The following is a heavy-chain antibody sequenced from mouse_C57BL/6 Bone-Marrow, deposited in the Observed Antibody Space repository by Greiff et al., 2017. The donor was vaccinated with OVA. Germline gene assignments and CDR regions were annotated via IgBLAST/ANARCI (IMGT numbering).Heavy chain of an antibody. J-gene: IGHJ4*01. D-gene: IGHD2-3*01. V-gene: IGHV1-39*01. CDR3: AFSYDGYYHAMDY. CDR1: GYSFTDYN. Sequence: EVKLMESGPELVKPGASVKISCKASGYSFTDYNMNWVKQSNGKSLEWIGVINPNYGTTSYNQKFKGKATLTVDQSSSTAYMQLNSLTSEDSAVYYCAFSYDGYYHAMDYWGQGTSVTVSS. CDR2: INPNYGTT.